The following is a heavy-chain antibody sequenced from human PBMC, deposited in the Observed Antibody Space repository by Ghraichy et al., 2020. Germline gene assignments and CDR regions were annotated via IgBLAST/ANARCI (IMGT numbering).Heavy chain of an antibody. Sequence: GGSLRLSCAASGFTVSSNYMSWVRQAPGKGLEWVSVIYSGGSTYYADSVKGRFTISRDNSKNTMYLQMNSQRAEDTAVYYCSRSHYDSSGSYFFDYWGQGTLVTVSS. J-gene: IGHJ4*02. D-gene: IGHD3-22*01. CDR1: GFTVSSNY. CDR2: IYSGGST. V-gene: IGHV3-66*01. CDR3: SRSHYDSSGSYFFDY.